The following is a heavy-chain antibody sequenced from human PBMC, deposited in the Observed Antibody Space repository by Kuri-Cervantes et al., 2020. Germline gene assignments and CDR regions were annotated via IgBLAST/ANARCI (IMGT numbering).Heavy chain of an antibody. J-gene: IGHJ2*01. D-gene: IGHD3-16*01. CDR3: ARAGGLRGYFDL. CDR1: GFTFSSYW. V-gene: IGHV3-74*01. Sequence: LSLTCAASGFTFSSYWMHWVRQAPGKGLVWVSRINSDGTNTNYADSVKGRFTISRDNAKNTLYLQMNSLRAEDTAVYYCARAGGLRGYFDLWGRGTLVTVSS. CDR2: INSDGTNT.